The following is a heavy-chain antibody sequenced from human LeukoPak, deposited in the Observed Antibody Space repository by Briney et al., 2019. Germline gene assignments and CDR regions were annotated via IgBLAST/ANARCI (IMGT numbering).Heavy chain of an antibody. J-gene: IGHJ4*02. V-gene: IGHV4-34*01. Sequence: SETLSLTCAVYGGSFSGYYWSWIRQPPGKGLEWIGEINHSGSTNYNPSLKSRVTISVDTSKNQFSLKLSSVTAADTAVYYCARGLGLRFLEWLFYFDYWGQGTLVTVSS. CDR1: GGSFSGYY. CDR2: INHSGST. CDR3: ARGLGLRFLEWLFYFDY. D-gene: IGHD3-3*01.